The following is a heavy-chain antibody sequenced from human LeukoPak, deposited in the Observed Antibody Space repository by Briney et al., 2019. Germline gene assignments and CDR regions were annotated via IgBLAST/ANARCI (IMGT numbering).Heavy chain of an antibody. CDR3: ARYDFWSGLHVDY. CDR1: GCTFTGYY. V-gene: IGHV1-2*02. J-gene: IGHJ4*02. D-gene: IGHD3-3*01. Sequence: ASVKVSCKASGCTFTGYYMHWVRQAPGQGLEWMGWINPNSGGTNYAQKFQGRVTMTRDTSISTAYMELSRLRSDDTAVYYCARYDFWSGLHVDYWGQGTLVTVSS. CDR2: INPNSGGT.